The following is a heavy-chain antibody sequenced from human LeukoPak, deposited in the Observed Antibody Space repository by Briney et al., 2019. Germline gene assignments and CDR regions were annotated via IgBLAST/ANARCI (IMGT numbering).Heavy chain of an antibody. Sequence: GRSLRLSCAASGFTFDDYAMHWVRQAPGKGLEWVSGISWNSGSIGYADSVKGRFTISRDNAKNSLYLQMNSLRAEDTALYYCAKAIGYSYGYYYYGMNVWGQGTTVTVSS. CDR3: AKAIGYSYGYYYYGMNV. CDR1: GFTFDDYA. J-gene: IGHJ6*02. CDR2: ISWNSGSI. V-gene: IGHV3-9*01. D-gene: IGHD5-18*01.